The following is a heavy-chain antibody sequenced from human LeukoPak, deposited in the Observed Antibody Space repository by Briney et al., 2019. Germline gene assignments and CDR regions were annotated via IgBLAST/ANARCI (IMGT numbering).Heavy chain of an antibody. Sequence: GGSLRLSCAPSGFTFDSYGMNWVRQAPGKGLEWISSISSSSTYIYYADSVKGRFTISRDNAKNSLYLQMNSLRAEDTAVYYCARAYCSSTRCSYYFDSWGQGTLVTVS. CDR3: ARAYCSSTRCSYYFDS. CDR2: ISSSSTYI. J-gene: IGHJ4*02. D-gene: IGHD2-2*01. V-gene: IGHV3-21*01. CDR1: GFTFDSYG.